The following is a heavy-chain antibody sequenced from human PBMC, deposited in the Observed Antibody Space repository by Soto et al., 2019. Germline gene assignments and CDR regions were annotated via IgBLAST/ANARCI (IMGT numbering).Heavy chain of an antibody. CDR1: GGTFSSYA. D-gene: IGHD2-8*01. CDR3: ARDGAMDYYYYYGMDV. V-gene: IGHV1-69*13. CDR2: IIPIFGTA. Sequence: GASVKVSCKASGGTFSSYAISWVRQAPGQGLEWMGGIIPIFGTANYAQKFQGRVTITADESTSTAYMELSSLRSEDTAVYYCARDGAMDYYYYYGMDVWGQGTTVTAP. J-gene: IGHJ6*02.